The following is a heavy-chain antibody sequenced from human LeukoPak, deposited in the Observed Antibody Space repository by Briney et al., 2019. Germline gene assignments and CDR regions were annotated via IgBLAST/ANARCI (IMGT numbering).Heavy chain of an antibody. Sequence: ASVKVSCKGSGYSFGSFGINWVRQAPGQGLEWMGWISAYNGDTNYAQKFQGRVTMTTDTSTSTAYMELRSLRSDDTAVYYCASPMVRGVFDYWGQGTLVTVSS. J-gene: IGHJ4*02. CDR1: GYSFGSFG. V-gene: IGHV1-18*01. CDR2: ISAYNGDT. CDR3: ASPMVRGVFDY. D-gene: IGHD3-10*01.